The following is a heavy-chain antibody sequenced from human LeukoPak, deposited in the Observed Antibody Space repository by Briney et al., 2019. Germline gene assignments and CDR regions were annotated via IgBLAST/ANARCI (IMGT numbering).Heavy chain of an antibody. V-gene: IGHV3-9*01. J-gene: IGHJ3*02. CDR3: VRDFDGEYDAFDM. CDR1: GFIFDDFA. CDR2: ISWNSDYI. D-gene: IGHD4-17*01. Sequence: RSLRLSCAVPGFIFDDFAMHWVRQVPGKGLEWVSGISWNSDYIRYADSVKGRFTISRDNAKNSLNLQMTSLRPEDTALYFCVRDFDGEYDAFDMWGQGRKVTFSP.